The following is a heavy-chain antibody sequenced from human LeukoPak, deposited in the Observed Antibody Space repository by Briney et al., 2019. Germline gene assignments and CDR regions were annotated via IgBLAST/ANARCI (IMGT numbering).Heavy chain of an antibody. Sequence: ASVKVSCKASGYTFTGYYMHWVRQAPGQGLEWMGIINPSGGSTSYAQKFQGRVTMTRDTSTSTVYMELSSLRSEDTAVYYCARDRADYGGTLRHEGHAFDIWGQGTTVTVSS. V-gene: IGHV1-46*01. J-gene: IGHJ3*02. D-gene: IGHD4-23*01. CDR1: GYTFTGYY. CDR2: INPSGGST. CDR3: ARDRADYGGTLRHEGHAFDI.